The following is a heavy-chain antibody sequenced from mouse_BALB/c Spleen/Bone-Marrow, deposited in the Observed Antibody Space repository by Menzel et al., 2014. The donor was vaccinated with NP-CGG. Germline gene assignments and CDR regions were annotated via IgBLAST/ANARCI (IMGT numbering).Heavy chain of an antibody. Sequence: EVKLVESGGGLVQPGGFLKPSCAASGFDFRTYWMSWVRQAPGKGLEWIGEINPDSKTKNYAPTLKDKLIISRDNAKNTLYLQMSKVRSEDTALYYCARMGYYGWLAYWGQGTLVTVSA. V-gene: IGHV4-1*02. CDR1: GFDFRTYW. J-gene: IGHJ3*01. CDR3: ARMGYYGWLAY. CDR2: INPDSKTK. D-gene: IGHD1-1*01.